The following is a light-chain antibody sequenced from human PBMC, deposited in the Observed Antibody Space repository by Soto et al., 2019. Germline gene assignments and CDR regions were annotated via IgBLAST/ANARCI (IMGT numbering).Light chain of an antibody. V-gene: IGLV2-14*01. CDR2: DVS. CDR1: SSDVGGYNY. J-gene: IGLJ2*01. Sequence: QSALTQPASVSGSPGQSITISCTGTSSDVGGYNYVSWYQQHPGKAPKLMIYDVSNRPSGVSNRFSGSKSGKTVSLTISGLQAEDEADYYCSSYTSSSPYVVFGGGTKVTVL. CDR3: SSYTSSSPYVV.